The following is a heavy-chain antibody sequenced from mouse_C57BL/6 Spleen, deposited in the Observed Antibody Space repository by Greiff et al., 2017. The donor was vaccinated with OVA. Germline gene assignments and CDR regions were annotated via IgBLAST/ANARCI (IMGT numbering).Heavy chain of an antibody. D-gene: IGHD1-1*01. CDR2: ISSGSSTI. J-gene: IGHJ2*01. CDR3: ASLYGSSPLGY. Sequence: EVKVVESGGGLVKPGGSLKLSCAASGFTFSDYGMHWVRQAPEKGLEWVAYISSGSSTIYYADTVKGRFTISRDNAKNTLFLQMTSLRSEDTAMYYCASLYGSSPLGYWGQGTTLTVSS. CDR1: GFTFSDYG. V-gene: IGHV5-17*01.